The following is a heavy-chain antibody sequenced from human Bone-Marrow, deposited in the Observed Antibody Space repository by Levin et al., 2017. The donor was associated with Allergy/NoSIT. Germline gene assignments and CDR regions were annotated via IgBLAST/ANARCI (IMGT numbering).Heavy chain of an antibody. CDR2: IWPEDSDA. D-gene: IGHD3/OR15-3a*01. CDR3: ARGLSTSFDEFDF. Sequence: GESLKISCKASGYFFPKSWIGWVRQMPGKGLEWMGVIWPEDSDARYSPSFHGRVTISVDKSTTSAFLQWNSLRASDTATYFCARGLSTSFDEFDFWGQGTLVTVSS. J-gene: IGHJ1*01. V-gene: IGHV5-51*01. CDR1: GYFFPKSW.